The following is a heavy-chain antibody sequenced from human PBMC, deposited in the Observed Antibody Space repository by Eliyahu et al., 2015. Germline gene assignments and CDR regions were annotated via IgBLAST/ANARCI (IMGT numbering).Heavy chain of an antibody. Sequence: EVQLVQSGAEVKKPGESLRISCKGSGYSFTSYYITWVRQMPGKGLEWMGRLVPSDSYTNYSPSFQGHVTISTDKSISTAYLQWSSLKAWDTAMYYCARSEFAANWFDSWGQGTLVTVSS. CDR2: LVPSDSYT. CDR3: ARSEFAANWFDS. J-gene: IGHJ5*01. V-gene: IGHV5-10-1*03. CDR1: GYSFTSYY.